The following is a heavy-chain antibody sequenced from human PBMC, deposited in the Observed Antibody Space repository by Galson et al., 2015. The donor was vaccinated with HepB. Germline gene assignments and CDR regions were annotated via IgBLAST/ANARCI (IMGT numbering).Heavy chain of an antibody. J-gene: IGHJ5*02. CDR1: GYTYPGHY. D-gene: IGHD3-9*01. CDR2: INPNSGGT. V-gene: IGHV1-2*06. Sequence: PVKVSCKAPGYTYPGHYMLWVRQAHRQGLEWMGRINPNSGGTNYAQKFQGRVATTRDTSISTACMELSSLRSEDAAVYYRARDPIGDILTGRGWFAPWGQGTLVAVSS. CDR3: ARDPIGDILTGRGWFAP.